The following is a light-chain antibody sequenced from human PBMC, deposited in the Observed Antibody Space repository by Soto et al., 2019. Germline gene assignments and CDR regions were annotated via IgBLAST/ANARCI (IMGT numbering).Light chain of an antibody. CDR1: QSISSY. CDR2: AAS. V-gene: IGKV1-39*01. J-gene: IGKJ1*01. CDR3: QQSYSTPP. Sequence: DIQMTQTPSSLSASVGDRVTITCRASQSISSYLNWYQQKPGKAPKLLIYAASSLQSGVPSRFSGSGSGTDFTLTISSLQPEDFATYYCQQSYSTPPFGQGGKVDI.